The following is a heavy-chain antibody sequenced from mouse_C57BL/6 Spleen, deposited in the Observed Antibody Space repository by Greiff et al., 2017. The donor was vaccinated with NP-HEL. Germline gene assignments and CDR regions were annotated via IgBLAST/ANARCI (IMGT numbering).Heavy chain of an antibody. V-gene: IGHV1-53*01. Sequence: VQLQQPGTELVKPGASVKLSCKASGYTFTSYWMHWVKQRPGQGLEWIGNINPSNGGTNYNEKFKSKATLTVDKSSSTAYMQLSSLTSEDSAVYYCARGPRLGGVYFDVWGTGTTVTVSS. CDR1: GYTFTSYW. CDR2: INPSNGGT. J-gene: IGHJ1*03. D-gene: IGHD2-10*02. CDR3: ARGPRLGGVYFDV.